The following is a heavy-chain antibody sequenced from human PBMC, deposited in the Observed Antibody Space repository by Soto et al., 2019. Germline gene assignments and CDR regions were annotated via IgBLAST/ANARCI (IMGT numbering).Heavy chain of an antibody. Sequence: PGGSLRLSCAASGFTFNDGWMSWVRQAPGKGLEWVGRIKSKTDGETTDYAAPVKGRFTISRDDSKNTLYLQMDSLKTEDTAVYYCTDLMRGVGAFDIWSRGTLVT. CDR1: GFTFNDGW. CDR3: TDLMRGVGAFDI. V-gene: IGHV3-15*01. D-gene: IGHD3-10*01. CDR2: IKSKTDGETT. J-gene: IGHJ3*02.